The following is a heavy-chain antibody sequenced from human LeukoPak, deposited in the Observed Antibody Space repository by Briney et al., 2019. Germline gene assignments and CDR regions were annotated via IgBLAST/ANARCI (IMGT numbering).Heavy chain of an antibody. V-gene: IGHV4-34*01. CDR1: GGSFSCYY. CDR2: FNHSGGT. J-gene: IGHJ4*02. CDR3: ARGRSVVVPAAIHLYYFDY. Sequence: SETLSLSYAVYGGSFSCYYWSWIRQPPGKGQELIGEFNHSGGTNYNPSLKSRVTISVDTSKNQFSLKLSSVTAADTAVHYCARGRSVVVPAAIHLYYFDYWGQGNLVTVSS. D-gene: IGHD2-2*01.